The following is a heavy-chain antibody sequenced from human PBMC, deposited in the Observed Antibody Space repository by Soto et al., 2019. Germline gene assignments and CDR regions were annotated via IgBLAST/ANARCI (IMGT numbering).Heavy chain of an antibody. CDR2: IWYDGSNK. J-gene: IGHJ6*03. D-gene: IGHD4-4*01. Sequence: GGSLRLSCAASGFTFSSYGMHWVRQAPGKGLEWVAVIWYDGSNKYYADSVKGRCTISRDNSKNTLYLQMNSLRAEDTAVYYCAIDPHDYSNYWSRFYYYYYMDVWGQGTTVTVSS. V-gene: IGHV3-33*01. CDR3: AIDPHDYSNYWSRFYYYYYMDV. CDR1: GFTFSSYG.